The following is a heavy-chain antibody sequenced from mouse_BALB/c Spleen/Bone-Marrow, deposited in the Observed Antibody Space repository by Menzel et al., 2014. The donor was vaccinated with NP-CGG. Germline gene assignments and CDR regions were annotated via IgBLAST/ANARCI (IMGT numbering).Heavy chain of an antibody. Sequence: EVKLMESGGGLMKPGGSLKLSCAASGFTFSDYYMYWVRQTPEKRLEWVATISDGGTYSYYADSVKGRFTISRDNAKSNLYLQMNSLKSEDTAMYYCARDMGDYWGQGTTLTVSS. CDR1: GFTFSDYY. J-gene: IGHJ2*01. CDR3: ARDMGDY. CDR2: ISDGGTYS. D-gene: IGHD1-1*02. V-gene: IGHV5-4*02.